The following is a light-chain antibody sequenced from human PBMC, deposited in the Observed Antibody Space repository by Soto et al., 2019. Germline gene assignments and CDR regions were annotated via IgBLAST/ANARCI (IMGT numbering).Light chain of an antibody. CDR1: QSVSSN. V-gene: IGKV3-15*01. CDR3: QQYNNWPLWT. Sequence: EIVMTQSPATLSVSPGERATLSCRASQSVSSNLAWYQQKLGQAPRLLIYGASTRATGIPARFSGSGSGTEFSLNISSLQSEDFAVYYCQQYNNWPLWTFGQGTKVEIK. J-gene: IGKJ1*01. CDR2: GAS.